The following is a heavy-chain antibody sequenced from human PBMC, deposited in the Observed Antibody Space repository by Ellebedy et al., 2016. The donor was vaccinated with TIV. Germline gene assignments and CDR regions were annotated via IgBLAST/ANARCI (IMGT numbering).Heavy chain of an antibody. D-gene: IGHD1-1*01. Sequence: ASVKVSCKASGGTFSIYAISWVRQAPGQGLEWMGGIVAHNGNRYYKQSLQDRVTMTTDTSTNTAYMELRSLTSDDTAVYYCATSATFIERGRADYWGQGTLVTVSS. CDR3: ATSATFIERGRADY. CDR2: IVAHNGNR. CDR1: GGTFSIYA. V-gene: IGHV1-18*01. J-gene: IGHJ4*02.